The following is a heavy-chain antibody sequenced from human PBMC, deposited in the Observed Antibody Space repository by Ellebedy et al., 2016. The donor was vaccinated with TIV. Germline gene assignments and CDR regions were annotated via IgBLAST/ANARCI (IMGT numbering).Heavy chain of an antibody. Sequence: SETLSLXCTVSGGSVSSGSYYWSWIRQPPGKGLEWIGYIYYSGSTNYNPSLKSRVTISVDTSKNQFSLKLSSVTAADTAVYYCARDGERSYYYYGMDVWGQGTTVTVSS. CDR2: IYYSGST. D-gene: IGHD3-10*01. CDR1: GGSVSSGSYY. CDR3: ARDGERSYYYYGMDV. V-gene: IGHV4-61*01. J-gene: IGHJ6*02.